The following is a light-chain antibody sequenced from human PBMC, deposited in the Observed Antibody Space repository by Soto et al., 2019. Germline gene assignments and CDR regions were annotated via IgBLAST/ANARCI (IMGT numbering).Light chain of an antibody. V-gene: IGKV3-20*01. J-gene: IGKJ1*01. CDR3: QQYGSSPWT. CDR2: DAS. CDR1: QSVSSY. Sequence: EIVLTQSPASLSLSPGDRATLSCRASQSVSSYLVWYQQKPGQAPRLLIYDASNRATGIPDRFSGSGSGTDFTLTISRLEPEDFAVYYCQQYGSSPWTFGQGTKVDIK.